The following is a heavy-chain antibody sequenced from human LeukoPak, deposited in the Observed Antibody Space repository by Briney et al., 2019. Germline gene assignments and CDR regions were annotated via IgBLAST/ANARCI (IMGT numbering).Heavy chain of an antibody. D-gene: IGHD2-8*01. CDR1: GFTFSDAW. CDR2: IKSKDYGETA. V-gene: IGHV3-15*01. CDR3: ATPLFKTSNY. J-gene: IGHJ4*02. Sequence: GGSLRLSCAASGFTFSDAWMSWLRQRPGRGLEWVGRIKSKDYGETADYAAPVKGRFSISRDDSSSTLYLQMNSLKIEDTAVYYCATPLFKTSNYWGQGTLVTVSS.